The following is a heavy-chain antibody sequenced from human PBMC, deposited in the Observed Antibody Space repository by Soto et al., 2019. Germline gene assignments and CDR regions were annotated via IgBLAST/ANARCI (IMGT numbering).Heavy chain of an antibody. CDR1: GFTFSSYG. CDR3: ARGVDYDILTGYYKTDSNWFDP. Sequence: QVQLVESGGGVVQPGRSLRLSCAASGFTFSSYGMHWVRQAPGKGLEWVAVIWYDGSKKYYADSVKGRFTISRDNSKNTLYLQMNSLRAEDTAVYYCARGVDYDILTGYYKTDSNWFDPWGQGTLVTVSS. V-gene: IGHV3-33*01. J-gene: IGHJ5*02. D-gene: IGHD3-9*01. CDR2: IWYDGSKK.